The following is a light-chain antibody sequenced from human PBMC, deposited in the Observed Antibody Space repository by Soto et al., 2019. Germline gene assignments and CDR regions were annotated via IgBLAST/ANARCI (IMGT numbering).Light chain of an antibody. CDR1: SSDVGGYNY. CDR3: SSYTATRTDV. J-gene: IGLJ1*01. Sequence: QSVLTQPASVSGSPGQSVTISCTGTSSDVGGYNYVSWYQQLPGEAPKLIIYGVTDRPSGVSNRFSGSKSGNTASLTVSGLQAEDEGDYYCSSYTATRTDVFGTGTKVTVL. CDR2: GVT. V-gene: IGLV2-14*01.